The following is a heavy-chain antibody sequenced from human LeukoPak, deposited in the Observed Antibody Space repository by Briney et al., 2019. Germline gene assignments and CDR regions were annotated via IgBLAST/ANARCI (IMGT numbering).Heavy chain of an antibody. CDR2: ISPHNRNT. CDR3: ARGGFLTGSMNHFDY. J-gene: IGHJ4*02. V-gene: IGHV1-18*01. Sequence: ASVKVSCKTSGGTFSSYGISWVRQAPGQGLEWLGRISPHNRNTHSAQKFQGRVTMTTDISTITAYMELRSLRSDDTAVYYCARGGFLTGSMNHFDYWGQGTLVTVSS. CDR1: GGTFSSYG. D-gene: IGHD3-9*01.